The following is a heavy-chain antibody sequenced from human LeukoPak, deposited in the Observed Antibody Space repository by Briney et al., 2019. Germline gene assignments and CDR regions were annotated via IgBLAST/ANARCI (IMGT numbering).Heavy chain of an antibody. D-gene: IGHD3-3*01. CDR2: ISSSGSTI. J-gene: IGHJ4*02. CDR1: GFTFSDYY. Sequence: GGSLRLSCAASGFTFSDYYMSWIRQAPGKGLEWVSYISSSGSTIYYADSVKGRFTISRDNAKNSLYLQMNSLRAEDTAVYYCASLITIFGVVYDYWGQGTLVTVSS. CDR3: ASLITIFGVVYDY. V-gene: IGHV3-11*04.